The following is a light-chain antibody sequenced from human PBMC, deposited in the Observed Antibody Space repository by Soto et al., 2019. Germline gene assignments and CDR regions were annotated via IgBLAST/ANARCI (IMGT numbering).Light chain of an antibody. CDR2: GAS. CDR1: QSVSSN. V-gene: IGKV3-15*01. CDR3: RQYNSWSRT. J-gene: IGKJ1*01. Sequence: EVVMTQSPATLSVSPGERATLSCRASQSVSSNLAWYQHKPGQAPRLLIYGASTRATNSPPRFSGSGSGTEFTLTISSLQSEDFAVYYCRQYNSWSRTFVQGTKV.